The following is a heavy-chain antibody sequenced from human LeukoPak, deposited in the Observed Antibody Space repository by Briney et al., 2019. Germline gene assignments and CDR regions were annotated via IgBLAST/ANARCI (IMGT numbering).Heavy chain of an antibody. D-gene: IGHD3-22*01. CDR1: GYTFTSYD. CDR3: ARGGGYYDRSAKYFIRPPEY. CDR2: MNPNSGNT. Sequence: ASVKVSCTASGYTFTSYDIYWVRQAPGQGLEWMGWMNPNSGNTGYAQKFQGRVTMTRNTSISTAYMELSSLRSEDTAVYYCARGGGYYDRSAKYFIRPPEYWGQGTLVTVSS. J-gene: IGHJ4*02. V-gene: IGHV1-8*01.